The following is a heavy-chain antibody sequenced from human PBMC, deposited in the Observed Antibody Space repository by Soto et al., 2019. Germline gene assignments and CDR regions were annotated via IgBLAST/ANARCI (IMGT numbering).Heavy chain of an antibody. CDR3: ARGGWGRYFDL. CDR1: GFTFSNYW. D-gene: IGHD3-16*01. Sequence: EVQLVESGGDLVQPGGSMRLSGAASGFTFSNYWRNWVRQAPGKGLKLVANKKQDGREKNYVDSGKGRFTLSRDNAKDSLYLQMSSLRAEDKAVYYCARGGWGRYFDLWGLGALVTVSS. V-gene: IGHV3-7*05. CDR2: KKQDGREK. J-gene: IGHJ2*01.